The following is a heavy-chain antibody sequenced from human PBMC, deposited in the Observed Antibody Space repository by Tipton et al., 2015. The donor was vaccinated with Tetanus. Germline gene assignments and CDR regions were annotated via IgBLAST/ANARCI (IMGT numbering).Heavy chain of an antibody. D-gene: IGHD3-10*01. CDR3: ARLGSFGSFYSGMDV. Sequence: QLVQSGAEVKKPGESLTISCKGSGYTFTNYWIAWVRQTPGKGLEYLGLDYPDDSDTRYSPSFQGQVTISAGKSISTAYLQWSSLKASDTAMYYCARLGSFGSFYSGMDVWGQGTTVTVSS. J-gene: IGHJ6*02. CDR1: GYTFTNYW. CDR2: DYPDDSDT. V-gene: IGHV5-51*01.